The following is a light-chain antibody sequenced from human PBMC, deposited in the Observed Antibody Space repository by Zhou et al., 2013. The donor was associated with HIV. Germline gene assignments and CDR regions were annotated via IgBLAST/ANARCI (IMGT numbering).Light chain of an antibody. CDR1: QKISSNY. CDR3: QQYGSSLYT. V-gene: IGKV3-20*01. J-gene: IGKJ2*01. CDR2: GAF. Sequence: EIVLTQSPGTLSLSPGERATLSCRASQKISSNYLAWYQHKPGQAPRLLIYGAFSRATGIPDRFSGSGSGTDFSLTISRLEPEDSAVYYCQQYGSSLYTFGQGTKLEIK.